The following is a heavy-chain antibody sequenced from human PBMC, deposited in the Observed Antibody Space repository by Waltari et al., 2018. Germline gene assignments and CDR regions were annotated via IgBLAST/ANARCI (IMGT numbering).Heavy chain of an antibody. J-gene: IGHJ4*02. D-gene: IGHD3-16*01. CDR3: VRGGGVLDY. V-gene: IGHV3-7*01. CDR1: GFTFSTFW. CDR2: IEPDGSEG. Sequence: EVQLVESGGDLVQPGGSLRPSCAASGFTFSTFWMSWARQAPGQGLEWLGNIEPDGSEGYYVDSVEGRFTTSRDNAKTALFLQMNSLRVEDKAVYYCVRGGGVLDYWGQGTLVTVSS.